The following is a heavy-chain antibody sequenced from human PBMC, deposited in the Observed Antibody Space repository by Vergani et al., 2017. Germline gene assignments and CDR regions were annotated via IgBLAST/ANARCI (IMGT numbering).Heavy chain of an antibody. D-gene: IGHD2-2*01. J-gene: IGHJ3*02. CDR1: GYTFTSYY. Sequence: QVQLVQSGAEVKKPGASVKVSCKASGYTFTSYYMHWVRQAPGQGLEWMGIINPGGGSASDAQKFQGRVPMPRDTSPSTVYRELSSLRSEDTAVYYCARDAIVVVPAAIPHGGAFDIWGQGTMVTVSS. V-gene: IGHV1-46*03. CDR3: ARDAIVVVPAAIPHGGAFDI. CDR2: INPGGGSA.